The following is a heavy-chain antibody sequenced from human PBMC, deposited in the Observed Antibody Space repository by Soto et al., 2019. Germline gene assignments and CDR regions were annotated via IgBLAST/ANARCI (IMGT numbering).Heavy chain of an antibody. J-gene: IGHJ6*02. CDR1: GYTFTSYG. D-gene: IGHD5-18*01. Sequence: QVQLVQSGAEVKKPGASVKVSCKASGYTFTSYGISWVRQAPGQGLEWMGWISAYNGNTNYAQKLQGRVTMTTDTLTXTXAMELRSLISDDTAVYYCARDVDTAMVTYYDSGMDVWGQGTTVTVSS. CDR2: ISAYNGNT. CDR3: ARDVDTAMVTYYDSGMDV. V-gene: IGHV1-18*01.